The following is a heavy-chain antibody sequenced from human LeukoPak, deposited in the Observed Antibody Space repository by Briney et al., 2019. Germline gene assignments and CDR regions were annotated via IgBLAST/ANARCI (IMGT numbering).Heavy chain of an antibody. Sequence: SETLSLTCTVSGGSISSYYWSWIRQPAGKGLEWIGRIYTSGSTNYNPSLKSRVTISVDTSKNQFSLKLSSVTAADTAVYYCARGLGGSGSYYKTAADYWGQGTLVTVSS. J-gene: IGHJ4*02. CDR1: GGSISSYY. D-gene: IGHD3-10*01. V-gene: IGHV4-4*07. CDR2: IYTSGST. CDR3: ARGLGGSGSYYKTAADY.